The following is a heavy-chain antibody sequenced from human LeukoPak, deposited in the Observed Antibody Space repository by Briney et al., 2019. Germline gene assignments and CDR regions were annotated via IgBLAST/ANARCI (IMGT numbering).Heavy chain of an antibody. V-gene: IGHV4-34*01. J-gene: IGHJ4*02. CDR2: INHSGST. CDR3: ARGYIVVVPAAGHYFDY. CDR1: GGSFSCYY. Sequence: SETLSFTCAVYGGSFSCYYWIWIRQPPGQGLEWIGDINHSGSTNDNRSLKSRDTISVDTSKNQSSLKLSSVTAADTAVYYCARGYIVVVPAAGHYFDYWGQGTLVTVSS. D-gene: IGHD2-2*01.